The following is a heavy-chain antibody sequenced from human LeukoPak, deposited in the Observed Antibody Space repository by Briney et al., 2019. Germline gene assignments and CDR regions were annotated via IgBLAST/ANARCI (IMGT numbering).Heavy chain of an antibody. CDR1: GFTFDDYG. V-gene: IGHV3-20*01. CDR3: ARDQMAFSGSYSGGDAFDI. CDR2: INWNGGST. D-gene: IGHD1-26*01. Sequence: SGGSLRLSCAASGFTFDDYGMSWVRQAPGKGLEWVSGINWNGGSTGYADSVKGRFTISRDNAKNSLYLQMNSLRAEDTALYHCARDQMAFSGSYSGGDAFDIWGQGTMVTVSS. J-gene: IGHJ3*02.